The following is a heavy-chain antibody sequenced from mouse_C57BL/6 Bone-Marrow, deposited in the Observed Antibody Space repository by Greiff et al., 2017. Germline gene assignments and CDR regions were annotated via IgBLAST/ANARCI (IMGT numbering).Heavy chain of an antibody. J-gene: IGHJ3*01. CDR3: TTLLHGSSSEGFAY. CDR1: GFNIKDDY. D-gene: IGHD1-1*01. Sequence: EVQLQQSGAELVRPGASVKLSCTASGFNIKDDYMHWVKQRPEQGLEWIGWIDPENGDTEYASKFQGKATITADTSSNTAYLQLSSLTSEDTADYYCTTLLHGSSSEGFAYWGQGTLVTVSA. V-gene: IGHV14-4*01. CDR2: IDPENGDT.